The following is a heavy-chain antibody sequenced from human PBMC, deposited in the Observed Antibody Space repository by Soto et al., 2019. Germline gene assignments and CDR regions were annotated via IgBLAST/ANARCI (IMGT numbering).Heavy chain of an antibody. CDR3: ARDRFRDLRPGNWLDP. Sequence: PGGSLRLSCAVSGFSLGDYALHWVRQAPGKGLEWVSGISWNRGSIGYGDSVKGRFTISRDNAKNFLYLQMNSLRAEDSALYYCARDRFRDLRPGNWLDPWGQGT. D-gene: IGHD3-10*01. J-gene: IGHJ5*02. CDR1: GFSLGDYA. V-gene: IGHV3-9*01. CDR2: ISWNRGSI.